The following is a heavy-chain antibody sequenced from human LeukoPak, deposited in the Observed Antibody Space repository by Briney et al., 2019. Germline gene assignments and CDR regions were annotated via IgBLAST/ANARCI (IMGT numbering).Heavy chain of an antibody. CDR2: MQYTGNS. D-gene: IGHD5-18*01. Sequence: PSETLSLICTVSGGSISTYYWNWIRKTPGKGLVWIGFMQYTGNSKYNPSLKSRVTMLVDTSNNQFSLKLTSVTAADTAVYYCARDAEHSYGRYFAYWGQGILVTVSS. V-gene: IGHV4-59*01. CDR3: ARDAEHSYGRYFAY. J-gene: IGHJ4*02. CDR1: GGSISTYY.